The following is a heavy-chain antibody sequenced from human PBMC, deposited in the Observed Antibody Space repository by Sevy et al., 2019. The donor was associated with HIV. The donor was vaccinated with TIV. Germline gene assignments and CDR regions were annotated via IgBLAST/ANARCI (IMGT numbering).Heavy chain of an antibody. Sequence: GGSLRLSCAASGITFSNYAMSWVRQTPGKGLEWVSAISGSADATYYTDSVKGRFTISRDNSKNTVYLQMNSLRAEDTAVYYCVKEVSQYSYSDYWGQGTLVTVSS. CDR3: VKEVSQYSYSDY. CDR1: GITFSNYA. CDR2: ISGSADAT. D-gene: IGHD5-18*01. J-gene: IGHJ4*02. V-gene: IGHV3-23*01.